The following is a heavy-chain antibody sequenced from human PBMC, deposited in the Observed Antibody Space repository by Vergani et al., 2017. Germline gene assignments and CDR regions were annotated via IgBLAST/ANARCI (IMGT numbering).Heavy chain of an antibody. CDR1: GGSFSTGGQS. CDR2: LYNSGAT. CDR3: ARDGGEYDKDALDV. Sequence: QVQLQESGPGLVKPSQTLSLTCTVSGGSFSTGGQSWTWLRESAGKGLEWIGRLYNSGATNYNPSLRSRAIMSVDASKNQFSLKLTAVTAADTAVYYCARDGGEYDKDALDVWVQGTKVTVTS. D-gene: IGHD2-21*01. V-gene: IGHV4-61*02. J-gene: IGHJ3*01.